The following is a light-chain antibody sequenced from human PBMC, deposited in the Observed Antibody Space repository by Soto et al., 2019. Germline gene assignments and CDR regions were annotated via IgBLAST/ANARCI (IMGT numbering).Light chain of an antibody. J-gene: IGKJ5*01. CDR2: GVS. CDR1: QTVHNN. CDR3: QQYTNWPIT. Sequence: EVVMAQSPATLSVSPGETVTLSCRASQTVHNNYLAWYQQKPGQAPRLLIYGVSARATGIPARFSGSGSGTEFTLTINGLQSEDFAVYYCQQYTNWPITFGQGTRLEIK. V-gene: IGKV3-15*01.